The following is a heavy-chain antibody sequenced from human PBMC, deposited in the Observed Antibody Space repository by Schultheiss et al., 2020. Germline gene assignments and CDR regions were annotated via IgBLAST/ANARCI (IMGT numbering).Heavy chain of an antibody. V-gene: IGHV3-15*07. CDR1: GFTFSNAW. CDR2: IKSKTDGGTT. CDR3: ARARGSGSSRYYFDY. D-gene: IGHD3-10*01. Sequence: GESLKISCAASGFTFSNAWMNWVRQAPGKGLEWVGRIKSKTDGGTTDYAAPVKGRFTISRDDSKNTLYLQMSSLKTEDTAVYYCARARGSGSSRYYFDYWGQGTLVTGSS. J-gene: IGHJ4*02.